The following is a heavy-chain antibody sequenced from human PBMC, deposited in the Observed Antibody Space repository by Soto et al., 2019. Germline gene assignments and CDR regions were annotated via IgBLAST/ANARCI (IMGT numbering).Heavy chain of an antibody. D-gene: IGHD4-17*01. J-gene: IGHJ5*02. CDR3: AREVPEVTTGSSPENWFDP. Sequence: SETLSLTCTVSGVSISSYYWSWIRQPPGKGLEWIGYIYYSGSTNYNPSLKSRVTISVDTSKNQFSLKLSSVTAADTAVYYCAREVPEVTTGSSPENWFDPWGQGTLVTVSS. CDR2: IYYSGST. CDR1: GVSISSYY. V-gene: IGHV4-59*01.